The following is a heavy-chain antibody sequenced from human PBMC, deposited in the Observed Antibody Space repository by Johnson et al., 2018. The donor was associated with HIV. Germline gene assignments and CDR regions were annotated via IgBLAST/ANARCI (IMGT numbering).Heavy chain of an antibody. V-gene: IGHV3-23*04. CDR3: ARDLRLGAIDAFDI. J-gene: IGHJ3*02. CDR2: ISGSGGST. D-gene: IGHD1-26*01. Sequence: VQLVESGGGVVQPGRSLRLSCAASGFTFSSYGMHWVRPAPGKGLEWVSAISGSGGSTYYADSVKGRFTISRDNSKNTLYLQMNSLRAEDTAVYFCARDLRLGAIDAFDIWGQGTMVTVSS. CDR1: GFTFSSYG.